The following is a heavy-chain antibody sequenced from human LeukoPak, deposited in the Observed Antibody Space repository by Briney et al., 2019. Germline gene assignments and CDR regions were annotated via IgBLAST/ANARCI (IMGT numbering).Heavy chain of an antibody. CDR3: ARGPVPGSPYYYMEV. J-gene: IGHJ6*03. Sequence: ASVKVSCKASGYTFTSYDINWVRQATGQGREWMGWMNPNSGKTGYAQKFQGRVTMTRNTSISTAYMELSSLRSEDTAVYYCARGPVPGSPYYYMEVWGKGTTVTVSS. CDR2: MNPNSGKT. CDR1: GYTFTSYD. V-gene: IGHV1-8*01. D-gene: IGHD3-10*01.